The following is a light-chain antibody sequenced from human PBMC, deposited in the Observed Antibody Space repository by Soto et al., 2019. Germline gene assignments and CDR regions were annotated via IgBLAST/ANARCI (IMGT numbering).Light chain of an antibody. CDR2: DAS. J-gene: IGKJ4*01. V-gene: IGKV1-33*01. Sequence: DIQMTQSPSSLSASIGDRVTITCQASQDISNNLNWYQQKPGKAPKLLISDASNLKTGVPSRFSGSGSETDFTFTISSLQPEDIAKYYCQQYFHRLLTFGGGTKVEI. CDR1: QDISNN. CDR3: QQYFHRLLT.